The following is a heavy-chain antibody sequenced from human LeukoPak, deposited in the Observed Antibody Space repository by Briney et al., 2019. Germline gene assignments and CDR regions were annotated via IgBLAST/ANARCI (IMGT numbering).Heavy chain of an antibody. CDR3: ARAPRGDYVWGSYRYYFDY. CDR2: INPNSGGT. V-gene: IGHV1-2*02. Sequence: TSVKVSCKASGYTFTGYYMHWVRQAPGQGLEWMGWINPNSGGTNYAQKFQGRVTMTRDTSISTAYMELSRLRSDDTAVYYCARAPRGDYVWGSYRYYFDYWGQGTLVTVSS. D-gene: IGHD3-16*02. CDR1: GYTFTGYY. J-gene: IGHJ4*02.